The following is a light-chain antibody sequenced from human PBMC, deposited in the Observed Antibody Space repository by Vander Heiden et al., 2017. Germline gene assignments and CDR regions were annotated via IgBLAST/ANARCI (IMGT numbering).Light chain of an antibody. CDR3: QAWDSNTGVV. Sequence: SYDLTQPPSGSVSPGQTASITCSGHNLGERYVCWYQQRPGQSPILVIYQDTKRPSGIPERFSGSNSGNTATLTISGTQAMDEADYYCQAWDSNTGVVFGGGTKLTVL. J-gene: IGLJ3*02. CDR2: QDT. V-gene: IGLV3-1*01. CDR1: NLGERY.